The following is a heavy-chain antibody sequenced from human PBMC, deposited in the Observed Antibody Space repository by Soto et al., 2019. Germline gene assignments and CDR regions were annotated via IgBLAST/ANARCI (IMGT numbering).Heavy chain of an antibody. Sequence: SETLSLTCTVSGGSISSYYWSWIRQPAGKGLEWIGRIYTSGSTNYNPSLKSRVTMSVDTSKNQFSLKLSSVTAADTAVYYCARDLVWSGDSDAFDIWGQGTMVTVSS. J-gene: IGHJ3*02. D-gene: IGHD4-17*01. V-gene: IGHV4-4*07. CDR3: ARDLVWSGDSDAFDI. CDR2: IYTSGST. CDR1: GGSISSYY.